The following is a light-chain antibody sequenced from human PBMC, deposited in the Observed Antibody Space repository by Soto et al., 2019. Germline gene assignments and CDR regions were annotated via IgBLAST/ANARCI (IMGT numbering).Light chain of an antibody. CDR2: AAS. J-gene: IGKJ4*01. CDR1: QGIGVY. V-gene: IGKV1-27*01. Sequence: DIQMTQSPSSLSASIGDRVTITCRASQGIGVYLAWFQQRPGRVPSLLIYAASTLQSGVPSRFSGSGSGTDFTLTISSLQPEDVATYYCQKYNSPPLTFGGGTKVEIK. CDR3: QKYNSPPLT.